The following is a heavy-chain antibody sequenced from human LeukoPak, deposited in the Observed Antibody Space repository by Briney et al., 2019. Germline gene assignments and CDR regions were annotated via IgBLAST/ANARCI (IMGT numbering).Heavy chain of an antibody. D-gene: IGHD4-17*01. Sequence: GGSLRLSCAASAFAFNTNPMAWVRQAPGKGLEWVSLISDSGGRTYYADSVKGRFTISRDNSKNTLFLQMSSLRVEDTAIYYCAKERQTTTAFDSWGQGTLVTVSS. CDR1: AFAFNTNP. J-gene: IGHJ4*02. CDR3: AKERQTTTAFDS. CDR2: ISDSGGRT. V-gene: IGHV3-23*01.